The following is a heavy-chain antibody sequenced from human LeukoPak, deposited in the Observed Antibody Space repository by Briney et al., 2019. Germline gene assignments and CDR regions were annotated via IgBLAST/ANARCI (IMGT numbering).Heavy chain of an antibody. CDR2: IYYSGNT. D-gene: IGHD5-24*01. V-gene: IGHV4-39*07. CDR1: GVSISSSNSY. CDR3: ARSVGLRDGYNIDY. Sequence: SETLSLTCTVSGVSISSSNSYWGWIRQPPGKGLEWIGSIYYSGNTYYNASLKSRVTISVDTSKNQFSLKLSSVTAADTAVYYCARSVGLRDGYNIDYWGQGTLVTVSS. J-gene: IGHJ4*02.